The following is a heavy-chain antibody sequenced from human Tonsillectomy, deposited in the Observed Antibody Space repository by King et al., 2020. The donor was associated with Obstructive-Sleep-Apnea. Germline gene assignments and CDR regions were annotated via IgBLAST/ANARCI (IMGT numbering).Heavy chain of an antibody. J-gene: IGHJ4*02. V-gene: IGHV1-18*01. D-gene: IGHD3-10*01. CDR1: DYTFPNYG. CDR2: ISAYNGNT. Sequence: QLVQSGAEVKKPGASVKVSCKASDYTFPNYGISWVRQAPGQGLEWMGWISAYNGNTNYAQKLQGRVTMTTDTSTSTAYMGLRSLRSDDTAVYYCARVDLMAYYDGAGGYVYFDYWGQGTLVTVSS. CDR3: ARVDLMAYYDGAGGYVYFDY.